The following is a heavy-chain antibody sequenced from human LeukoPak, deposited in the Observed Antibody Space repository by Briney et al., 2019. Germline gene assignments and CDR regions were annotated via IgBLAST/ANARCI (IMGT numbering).Heavy chain of an antibody. J-gene: IGHJ4*02. V-gene: IGHV3-13*01. D-gene: IGHD6-19*01. CDR2: IGSGGDT. Sequence: GGSLRLSCAASGFTFSRYDIHWVRQAAGKGLEWVSGIGSGGDTYYPGSMEGRFTISRENAKNSVYLQISSLGVGDAAVYYCAREYSSGRAFDYWGQGTLVTVSS. CDR1: GFTFSRYD. CDR3: AREYSSGRAFDY.